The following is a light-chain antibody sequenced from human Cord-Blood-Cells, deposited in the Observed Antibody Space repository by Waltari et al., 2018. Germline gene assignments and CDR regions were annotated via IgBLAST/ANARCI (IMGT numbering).Light chain of an antibody. CDR3: CSYAGSSTV. V-gene: IGLV2-23*01. J-gene: IGLJ3*02. CDR2: EGS. CDR1: SSDVGGYNY. Sequence: QSALTQPASVSGSPGQSITISCTGTSSDVGGYNYVSWYQQHPGKAPNLMIYEGSKRPSGVSNRFSGSKSGNTASLTISGLQAEDEADYYCCSYAGSSTVFGGGTKLTVL.